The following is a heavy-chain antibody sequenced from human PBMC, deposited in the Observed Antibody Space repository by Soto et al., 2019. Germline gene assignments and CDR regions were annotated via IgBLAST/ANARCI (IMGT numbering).Heavy chain of an antibody. CDR1: GGTFSSYA. J-gene: IGHJ6*04. Sequence: SVKVSCKASGGTFSSYAISWVRQAPGQGLEWMGGIIPIFGTANYAQKFQGRVTITADESTSTAYMELSSLRSEDTAVYYCAREIAGLHLGELSFGSMDVWGKGTTVTVSS. D-gene: IGHD3-16*02. CDR2: IIPIFGTA. CDR3: AREIAGLHLGELSFGSMDV. V-gene: IGHV1-69*13.